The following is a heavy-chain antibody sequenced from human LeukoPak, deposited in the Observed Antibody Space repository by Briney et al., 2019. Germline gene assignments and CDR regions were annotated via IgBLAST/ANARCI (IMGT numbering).Heavy chain of an antibody. CDR2: ISGSGGST. Sequence: GGSLRLSCAASGFTFSNAWMSWVRQAPGKGLEWVSAISGSGGSTYYADSVKGRFTISRDNSKNTLYLQMNSLRAEDTAVYYCAKAPSHCSGGSCYSIHNYYYYYYMDVWGKGTTVTISS. CDR3: AKAPSHCSGGSCYSIHNYYYYYYMDV. D-gene: IGHD2-15*01. J-gene: IGHJ6*03. CDR1: GFTFSNAW. V-gene: IGHV3-23*01.